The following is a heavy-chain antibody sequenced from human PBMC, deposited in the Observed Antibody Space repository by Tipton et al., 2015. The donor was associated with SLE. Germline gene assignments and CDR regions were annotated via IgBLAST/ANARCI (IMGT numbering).Heavy chain of an antibody. CDR2: IYNSGIT. Sequence: TLSLTCTVSGGSISSGSSSWNWVRQPAGKGLEWIGLIYNSGITNYNPSLQSRVTLSVDMSKNQFSLRLSSVTAADTGVYYCVKSVVVVSPRDYYYYMDVWGKVTTVTV. J-gene: IGHJ6*03. CDR3: VKSVVVVSPRDYYYYMDV. CDR1: GGSISSGSSS. D-gene: IGHD2-15*01. V-gene: IGHV4-61*02.